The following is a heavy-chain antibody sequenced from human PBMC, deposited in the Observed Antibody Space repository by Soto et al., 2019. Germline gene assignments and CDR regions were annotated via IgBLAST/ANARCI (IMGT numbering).Heavy chain of an antibody. CDR3: AKPALAVARFLDY. CDR1: GFTFSSYG. J-gene: IGHJ4*02. CDR2: ISYDGSNK. V-gene: IGHV3-30*18. D-gene: IGHD6-13*01. Sequence: QVQLVESGGGVVQPGRSLRLSCAASGFTFSSYGMHWVRQAPGKGLEWVAVISYDGSNKYYADSVKGRFTISRDNAKNTLYLQLNSRSAADTAVYSCAKPALAVARFLDYWGQGTLVTVSS.